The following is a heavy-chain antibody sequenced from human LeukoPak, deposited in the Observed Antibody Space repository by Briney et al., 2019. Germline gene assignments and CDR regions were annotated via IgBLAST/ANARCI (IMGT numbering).Heavy chain of an antibody. CDR1: GFTFSSYA. J-gene: IGHJ6*02. CDR3: ARAPGSGWYYYYGMDV. V-gene: IGHV3-30-3*01. CDR2: ISYDGSNK. D-gene: IGHD6-19*01. Sequence: GGSLRLSCAASGFTFSSYAMHWVRQAPGKGREGVAVISYDGSNKYYADSVKGRFTISRDNSKNTLYLQMNSLRAEDTAVYYCARAPGSGWYYYYGMDVWGQGTTVTVSS.